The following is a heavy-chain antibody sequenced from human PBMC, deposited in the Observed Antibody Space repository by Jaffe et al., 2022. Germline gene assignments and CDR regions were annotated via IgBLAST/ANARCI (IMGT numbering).Heavy chain of an antibody. CDR2: VYTSGTA. Sequence: QVRLQESGPGLVKPSQTLSLTCTVSGDSISGGRSYWTWIRQPAGKTLEWIGRVYTSGTATYNPSLKSRVTISVDASTNQFSLEMTSVTAADTAVYYCAREKGMDSSGSYAYYFDYWSQGILVTVSS. D-gene: IGHD3-10*01. J-gene: IGHJ4*02. V-gene: IGHV4-61*02. CDR3: AREKGMDSSGSYAYYFDY. CDR1: GDSISGGRSY.